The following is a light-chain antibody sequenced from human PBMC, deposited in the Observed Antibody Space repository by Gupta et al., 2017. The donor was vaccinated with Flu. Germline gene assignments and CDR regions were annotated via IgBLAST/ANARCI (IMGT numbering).Light chain of an antibody. Sequence: GTVYMSPGERATRPCWAREGVRSNYVGWYQQKPGQAPRHLISGESYRATGIPDRFSGSGSGTECTLTISRLEPEDFAVYYCQKVGSIPFTFGHGTIVEIK. CDR3: QKVGSIPFT. V-gene: IGKV3-20*01. J-gene: IGKJ3*01. CDR1: EGVRSNY. CDR2: GES.